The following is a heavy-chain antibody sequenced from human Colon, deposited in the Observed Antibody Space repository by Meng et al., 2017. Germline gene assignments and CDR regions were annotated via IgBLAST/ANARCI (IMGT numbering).Heavy chain of an antibody. CDR2: IYYSGST. CDR1: GGSVSSGSYY. D-gene: IGHD3-22*01. Sequence: QLQLQGSGPGLVRPSETLSLTCTVSGGSVSSGSYYWSWIRQPPGKGLEWIGYIYYSGSTNYNPSLKSRVTISVDTSKNQFSLKLSSVTAADTAVYYCARGASDYDFDYWGQGTLVTVSS. J-gene: IGHJ4*02. V-gene: IGHV4-61*01. CDR3: ARGASDYDFDY.